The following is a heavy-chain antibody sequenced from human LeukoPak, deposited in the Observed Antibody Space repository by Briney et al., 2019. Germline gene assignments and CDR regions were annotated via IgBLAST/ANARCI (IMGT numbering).Heavy chain of an antibody. J-gene: IGHJ5*02. CDR2: IGKAGDT. CDR1: VFAFSTSD. V-gene: IGHV3-13*01. Sequence: GGSLRLSCAASVFAFSTSDMHGVREAAGQGLEWVSGIGKAGDTYYLDSVRGRFTIFRENDENSVYLQMNNLRAGDTAVYYCARGDYMGFDPWGQGTMVTVSS. D-gene: IGHD4-11*01. CDR3: ARGDYMGFDP.